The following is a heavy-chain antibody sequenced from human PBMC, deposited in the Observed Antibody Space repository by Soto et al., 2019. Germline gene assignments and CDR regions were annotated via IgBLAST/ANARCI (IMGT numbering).Heavy chain of an antibody. J-gene: IGHJ4*02. CDR2: LGGGGDT. V-gene: IGHV3-23*01. Sequence: GGSLRLSGAGSGFTFGTYTMNWVRQAPGKGLEWVSALGGGGDTHYAESVKGRFTISRDCSKNILLLQMNSLRDEDSAIYFCTKDRHPDGIWTFDFWGQGTLVTVSS. D-gene: IGHD3-9*01. CDR1: GFTFGTYT. CDR3: TKDRHPDGIWTFDF.